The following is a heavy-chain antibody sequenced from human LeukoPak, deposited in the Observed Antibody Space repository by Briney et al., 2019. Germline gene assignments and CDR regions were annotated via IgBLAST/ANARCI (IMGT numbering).Heavy chain of an antibody. CDR1: GYTFTDYY. J-gene: IGHJ4*02. CDR3: ARDLDHRFGETPAPDY. V-gene: IGHV1-2*02. Sequence: ASVKVSCKASGYTFTDYYMHWVRQAPGQGLEWMGWINPNSGGTNYAQKYQGRVTMTRDTSMRTAYMELSRLRSDDTAVHYCARDLDHRFGETPAPDYWGQGTLATVSS. CDR2: INPNSGGT. D-gene: IGHD3-10*01.